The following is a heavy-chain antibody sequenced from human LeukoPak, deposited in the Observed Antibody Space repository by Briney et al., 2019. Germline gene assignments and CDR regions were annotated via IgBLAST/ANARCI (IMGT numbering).Heavy chain of an antibody. CDR3: AKDRVAGRRPLLELGY. Sequence: PGGSLRLSCASSAFTFSIYAMDWVRQAPGKGLEWVSSISGNGGSTYYADSVKGRFTISRDNSKNTLYLQMNSLRAEDTAIYYCAKDRVAGRRPLLELGYWGQGTLVTVSS. CDR1: AFTFSIYA. CDR2: ISGNGGST. J-gene: IGHJ4*02. D-gene: IGHD6-19*01. V-gene: IGHV3-23*01.